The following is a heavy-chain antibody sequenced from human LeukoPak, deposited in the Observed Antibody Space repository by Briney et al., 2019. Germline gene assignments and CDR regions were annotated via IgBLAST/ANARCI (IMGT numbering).Heavy chain of an antibody. CDR3: ARGGCSSTSCYAYDY. CDR2: INPYSGVT. Sequence: ASVKVSCNASGYTFTDYNMHWVRHAPGQGLEWMGWINPYSGVTNYAQKFQARVTMTRDTSIRTAYMEMSSLESEDTAVYYCARGGCSSTSCYAYDYWGQGTLVTVSS. J-gene: IGHJ4*02. CDR1: GYTFTDYN. V-gene: IGHV1-2*02. D-gene: IGHD2-2*01.